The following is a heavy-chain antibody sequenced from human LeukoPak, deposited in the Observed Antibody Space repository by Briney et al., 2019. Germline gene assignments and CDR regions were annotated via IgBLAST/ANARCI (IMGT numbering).Heavy chain of an antibody. CDR1: GYTFTSYD. Sequence: GASVKVSCKASGYTFTSYDINWVRQATGQGLEWMGWMNPNSGNTGYAQKFQGRVTITRNTSISTAYMELSSLRSEDTAVYYCARGPGYSYGLWGANYYYYYMDVWGKGTTVTVSS. D-gene: IGHD5-18*01. V-gene: IGHV1-8*03. CDR3: ARGPGYSYGLWGANYYYYYMDV. J-gene: IGHJ6*03. CDR2: MNPNSGNT.